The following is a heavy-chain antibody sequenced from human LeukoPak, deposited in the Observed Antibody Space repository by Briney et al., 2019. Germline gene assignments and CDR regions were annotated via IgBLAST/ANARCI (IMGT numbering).Heavy chain of an antibody. V-gene: IGHV3-23*01. CDR3: AKLVGATVTSDY. Sequence: GGSLRLSCTVSGFTFGSHVMSWVRQAPGKGLEWVSSISSSGSDTYYADSVKGRFTMSRDNPKDTLYLQMNSPRDEDTAIYYCAKLVGATVTSDYWGQGTLVTVSS. CDR2: ISSSGSDT. J-gene: IGHJ4*02. CDR1: GFTFGSHV. D-gene: IGHD4-17*01.